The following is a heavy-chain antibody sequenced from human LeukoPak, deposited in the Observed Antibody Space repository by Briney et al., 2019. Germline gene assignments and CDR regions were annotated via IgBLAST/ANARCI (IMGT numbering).Heavy chain of an antibody. CDR1: GLTFSSHW. D-gene: IGHD2-2*01. V-gene: IGHV3-74*01. J-gene: IGHJ4*02. CDR2: ITNDGSST. Sequence: GGSLRLSCAASGLTFSSHWMHWVRQAPGKGLVWVSRITNDGSSTTYADSVKGRFTISRDNAKNMLYLQVNSLRAEDTAVYYCARDYCSSTSCLFDYWGQGTLVTVSS. CDR3: ARDYCSSTSCLFDY.